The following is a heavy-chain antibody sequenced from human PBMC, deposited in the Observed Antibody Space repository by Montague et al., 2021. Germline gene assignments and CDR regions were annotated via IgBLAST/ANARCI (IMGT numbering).Heavy chain of an antibody. Sequence: QSGAEVKKPGESLKISCKTSGYTFSDYWIAWVRQMPGKGLDWMGIIYPGDSDVKYSPSFQGQVTISDDKSVTTAYLQLTSLSASDSAMYYCARLALKDYTGRGPLGNWGQGTLVTVTS. J-gene: IGHJ4*02. D-gene: IGHD4-11*01. CDR1: GYTFSDYW. CDR2: IYPGDSDV. V-gene: IGHV5-51*01. CDR3: ARLALKDYTGRGPLGN.